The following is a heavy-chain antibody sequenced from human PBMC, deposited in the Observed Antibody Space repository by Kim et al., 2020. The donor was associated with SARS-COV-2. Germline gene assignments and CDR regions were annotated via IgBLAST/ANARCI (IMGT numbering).Heavy chain of an antibody. CDR3: ATPKGSGSYYPSGIS. CDR1: GFTFSSYS. CDR2: ISSSSSYI. V-gene: IGHV3-21*01. Sequence: GGSLRLSCAASGFTFSSYSMNWVRQAPGKGLEWVSSISSSSSYIYYADSVKGRFTISRDNAKNSLYLQMNSLRAEDTAVYYCATPKGSGSYYPSGISWGQETLVDVAS. D-gene: IGHD1-26*01. J-gene: IGHJ5*02.